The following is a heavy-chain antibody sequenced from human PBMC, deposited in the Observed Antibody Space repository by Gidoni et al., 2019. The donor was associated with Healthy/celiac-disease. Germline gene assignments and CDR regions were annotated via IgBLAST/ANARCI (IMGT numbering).Heavy chain of an antibody. Sequence: QMQLVQSGPELKKPGTSVKVSCKASVFTFNSSAMRWVRQARGQRLEWIGWIVVGSDNTNYAQKFQERVTITTYMSTSTADMELSSLRSEEAAVYYCAAVPNWFNYYYGMDVWGQGTTVTVS. CDR2: IVVGSDNT. CDR1: VFTFNSSA. D-gene: IGHD3-10*01. CDR3: AAVPNWFNYYYGMDV. V-gene: IGHV1-58*02. J-gene: IGHJ6*02.